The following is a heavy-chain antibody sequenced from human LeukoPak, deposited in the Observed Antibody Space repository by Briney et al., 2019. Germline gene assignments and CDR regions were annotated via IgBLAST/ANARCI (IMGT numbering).Heavy chain of an antibody. CDR3: ARDNSVGDIAWWFDP. D-gene: IGHD3-16*02. Sequence: ASVKVSCKASGYTFTSYYMHWVRQAPGQGPEWMGIINPSGGSTSYAQKFQGRVTMTRDMSTTTDYMELSSLRSEDTAVYYCARDNSVGDIAWWFDPWGQGTLVTVSS. V-gene: IGHV1-46*01. J-gene: IGHJ5*02. CDR1: GYTFTSYY. CDR2: INPSGGST.